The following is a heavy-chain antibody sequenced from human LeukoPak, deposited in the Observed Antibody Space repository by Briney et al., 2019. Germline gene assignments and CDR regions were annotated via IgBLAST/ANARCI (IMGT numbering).Heavy chain of an antibody. CDR1: GGSISYFY. J-gene: IGHJ5*02. Sequence: SETLSLTCTVSGGSISYFYWSWIRQPAGKGLEWIGRIYTSGSTNYNPSLKSRVNMSVDTSTNQFSLELSSVTAADTAVYYCARDSLVHPNRWFDPWGQGTLVIVSS. CDR2: IYTSGST. V-gene: IGHV4-4*07. D-gene: IGHD6-13*01. CDR3: ARDSLVHPNRWFDP.